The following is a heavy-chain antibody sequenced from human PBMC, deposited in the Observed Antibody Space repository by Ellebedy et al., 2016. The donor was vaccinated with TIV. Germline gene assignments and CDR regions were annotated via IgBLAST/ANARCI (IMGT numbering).Heavy chain of an antibody. V-gene: IGHV4-30-4*01. J-gene: IGHJ4*02. CDR3: ARTRKALSGTYYHGSGSYLQDY. CDR2: IYYSGST. D-gene: IGHD3-10*01. Sequence: MPSETLSLTCTVSGGSISSGDYYWSWIRQPPGKGLEWIGYIYYSGSTYYNPSLKSRVTISVDTSKNQFSLKLSSVTAADPAVYYCARTRKALSGTYYHGSGSYLQDYWGQGTLVTVSS. CDR1: GGSISSGDYY.